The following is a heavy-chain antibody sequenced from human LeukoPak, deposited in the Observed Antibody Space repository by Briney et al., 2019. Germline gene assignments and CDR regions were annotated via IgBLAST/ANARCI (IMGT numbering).Heavy chain of an antibody. V-gene: IGHV3-74*01. J-gene: IGHJ4*02. CDR3: AKDFRIGYSAHFDY. CDR1: GFSFSGHW. D-gene: IGHD2-21*01. Sequence: PGGSLRLSCTASGFSFSGHWMHWARQLPGKGLVWVSRISPTGSTTSYADSVKGRFTVSRDNAKNTLYLQVNNLRGEDTAVYYCAKDFRIGYSAHFDYWGQGALVTVSS. CDR2: ISPTGSTT.